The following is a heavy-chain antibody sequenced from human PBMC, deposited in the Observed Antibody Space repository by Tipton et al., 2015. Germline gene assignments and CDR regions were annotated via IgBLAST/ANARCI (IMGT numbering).Heavy chain of an antibody. CDR1: GFIFSRYA. V-gene: IGHV3-23*01. Sequence: SLRLSCEASGFIFSRYAITWVRQAPGTGLEWVSSITYSGGTTYYADSVKGRFTISRDNPKNTLYLQMNSLRAEDTAVYYCAKDHWSYGDYLRCSRGYGMDVWGQGTTVIVSS. CDR3: AKDHWSYGDYLRCSRGYGMDV. D-gene: IGHD4-17*01. J-gene: IGHJ6*02. CDR2: ITYSGGTT.